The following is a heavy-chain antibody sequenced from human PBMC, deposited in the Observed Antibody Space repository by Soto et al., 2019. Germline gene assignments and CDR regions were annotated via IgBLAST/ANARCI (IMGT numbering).Heavy chain of an antibody. CDR1: GFTVSNNY. CDR2: IYSGGST. V-gene: IGHV3-66*01. Sequence: EVQLVESGGGLVQPGGSLRLSCAASGFTVSNNYMSWVRQAPGKGLEWVSVIYSGGSTYYADSVKGRFTISRDNPKNTPYLQRTSRRAEDTAVYYCARDVGVWGRGTTVTVSS. J-gene: IGHJ6*04. CDR3: ARDVGV.